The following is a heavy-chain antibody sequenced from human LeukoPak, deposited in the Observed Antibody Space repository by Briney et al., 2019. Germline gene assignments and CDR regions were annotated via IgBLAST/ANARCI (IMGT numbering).Heavy chain of an antibody. D-gene: IGHD6-19*01. V-gene: IGHV5-51*01. CDR3: ARVRSLGSGLFDP. Sequence: GESLKISCKGSGYTFTNYWIGWVRQMPGKGLEWMGIIYPGDSDTRYSPSFQGQVTISADKSISTAYLQWNSLKASDTAMYYCARVRSLGSGLFDPWGQGTLVTVSS. CDR2: IYPGDSDT. J-gene: IGHJ5*02. CDR1: GYTFTNYW.